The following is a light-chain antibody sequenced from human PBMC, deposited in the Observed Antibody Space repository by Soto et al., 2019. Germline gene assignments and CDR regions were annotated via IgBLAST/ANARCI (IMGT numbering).Light chain of an antibody. V-gene: IGKV4-1*01. CDR1: QSALYSSNNKNY. CDR3: QQYYSTPYT. Sequence: DIVMTQSPDSLAVSLGERATINCRSSQSALYSSNNKNYLAWYQQKPGQPPKLLIYWASTRESGVPDRFSGSGSETDFTLSISSLQAEDVAVYYCQQYYSTPYTFGQGTKLEIK. J-gene: IGKJ2*01. CDR2: WAS.